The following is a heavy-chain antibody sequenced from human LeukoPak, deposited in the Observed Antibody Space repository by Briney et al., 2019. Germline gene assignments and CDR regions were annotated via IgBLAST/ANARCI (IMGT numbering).Heavy chain of an antibody. V-gene: IGHV4-59*01. CDR2: MYYTENS. CDR1: GDSISSYS. D-gene: IGHD6-6*01. J-gene: IGHJ5*02. CDR3: ARRSIAARYYWFDP. Sequence: SETLSLTCTVSGDSISSYSWTWIRQPPGKGLEYIGHMYYTENSYYNPSLKSRVTISIDTSKNQFSLKLNSVTAADTAVYYCARRSIAARYYWFDPWGQGTLVTVSS.